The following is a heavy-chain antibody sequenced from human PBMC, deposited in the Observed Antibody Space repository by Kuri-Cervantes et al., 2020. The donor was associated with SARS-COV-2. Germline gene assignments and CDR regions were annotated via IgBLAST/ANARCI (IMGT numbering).Heavy chain of an antibody. J-gene: IGHJ4*02. D-gene: IGHD3-16*01. V-gene: IGHV3-23*01. CDR3: AKAAYYDYVPDY. CDR1: GFTFSSYA. CDR2: ISGSGGST. Sequence: LTCAASGFTFSSYAMSWVRQAPGKGLEWVSAISGSGGSTYYADPVMGRFTISRDNSKNTLYLQMNSLRDGDTAVYHCAKAAYYDYVPDYWGQGTLVTGSS.